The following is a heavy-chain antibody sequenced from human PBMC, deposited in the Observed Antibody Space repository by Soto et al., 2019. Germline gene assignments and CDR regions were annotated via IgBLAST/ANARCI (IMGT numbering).Heavy chain of an antibody. V-gene: IGHV4-59*01. J-gene: IGHJ6*02. CDR2: IYYSGST. CDR1: GGSISIYY. CDR3: ARGVNWGMGYGMDV. Sequence: SETLSLTCTVSGGSISIYYWSWIRHPPGKGLEWIGYIYYSGSTNYNPSLKSRVTISVDTSKNQFSLKLSSVTAADTAVYYCARGVNWGMGYGMDVWGQGTTVTVSS. D-gene: IGHD7-27*01.